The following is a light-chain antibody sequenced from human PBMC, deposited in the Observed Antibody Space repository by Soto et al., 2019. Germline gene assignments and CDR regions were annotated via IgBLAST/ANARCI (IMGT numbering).Light chain of an antibody. CDR2: AAS. CDR1: QGIRSY. CDR3: QHINSYPWT. Sequence: DIQLTQSPSFLSASVGDRVTLTCRASQGIRSYLAGYQQKPGKPPKLLIYAASTLQSGVPSRFSGSGSGTEFTLTISSRQPEDFATYYFQHINSYPWTFGQGTKLKIK. J-gene: IGKJ1*01. V-gene: IGKV1-9*01.